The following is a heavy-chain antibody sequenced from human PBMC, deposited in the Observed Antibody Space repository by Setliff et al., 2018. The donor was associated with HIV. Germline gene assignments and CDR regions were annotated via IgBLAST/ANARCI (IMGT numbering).Heavy chain of an antibody. CDR1: GFTFSRYG. J-gene: IGHJ4*02. Sequence: GGSLRLSCAASGFTFSRYGMHWVRQAPGKGLEWVAFISYDGSKKYDADFVKGRSTISRDNSKNTLYLQMNSLRTDDTAVYFCAREATPRHSSGWVYFDYWGQGMMVTVSS. CDR3: AREATPRHSSGWVYFDY. V-gene: IGHV3-30*04. D-gene: IGHD6-19*01. CDR2: ISYDGSKK.